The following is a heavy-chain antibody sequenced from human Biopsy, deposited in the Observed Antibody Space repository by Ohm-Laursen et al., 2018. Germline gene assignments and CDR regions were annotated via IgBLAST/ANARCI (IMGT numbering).Heavy chain of an antibody. V-gene: IGHV4-34*01. CDR1: GKTFSDYY. J-gene: IGHJ6*02. Sequence: SETLSLTCGVYGKTFSDYYWSWIRQPPGKGLEWIGQINQSGRTNYNPSLKSRVNISVDTSKNQFSLKVRSVTAADTAVYYCVRGVDYYDPYHYYALDVWGQGTTVTVSS. CDR2: INQSGRT. CDR3: VRGVDYYDPYHYYALDV. D-gene: IGHD3-22*01.